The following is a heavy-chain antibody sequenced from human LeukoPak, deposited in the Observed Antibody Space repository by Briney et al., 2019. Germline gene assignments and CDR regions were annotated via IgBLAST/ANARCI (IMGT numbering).Heavy chain of an antibody. CDR2: IYYSGST. J-gene: IGHJ2*01. CDR3: ARDLETVTITGSNWGYFDL. V-gene: IGHV4-30-4*01. CDR1: GGPIRSGDYY. D-gene: IGHD4-11*01. Sequence: SVPLSLPRTLSGGPIRSGDYYWRWIRQPPGKGLEWIGYIYYSGSTYYNPSLKSRVTISVDTSKTQYSLKLSSVTAANTAVYYYARDLETVTITGSNWGYFDLWGRGTLVTVSS.